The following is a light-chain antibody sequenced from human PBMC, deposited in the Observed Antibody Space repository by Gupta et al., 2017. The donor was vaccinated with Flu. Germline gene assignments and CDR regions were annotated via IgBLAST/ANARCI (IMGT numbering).Light chain of an antibody. V-gene: IGLV2-14*01. J-gene: IGLJ3*02. CDR2: ELT. Sequence: SFPISCTGTANHIGSFNFVSWYRHLPGKAPQLLIFELTKRPSGISTRFSGSKSGNTASLTISGLQAEDEADYYCSSYMTRTKVLFGGGTKLTVL. CDR3: SSYMTRTKVL. CDR1: ANHIGSFNF.